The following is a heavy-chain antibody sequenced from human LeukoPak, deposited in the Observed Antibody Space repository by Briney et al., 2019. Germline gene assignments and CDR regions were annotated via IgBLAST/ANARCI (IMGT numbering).Heavy chain of an antibody. J-gene: IGHJ4*02. CDR2: ISGSNGNR. V-gene: IGHV1-18*01. CDR1: GYSFTTND. D-gene: IGHD6-19*01. Sequence: ASVKVSCKASGYSFTTNDFTWVRQAPGQGLEWMGWISGSNGNRNYAQKLQGRVTMTTDTSTSTAYMELRSLRSDDTAVYYCARSSGWYAPAIDYWGQGTLVTVSS. CDR3: ARSSGWYAPAIDY.